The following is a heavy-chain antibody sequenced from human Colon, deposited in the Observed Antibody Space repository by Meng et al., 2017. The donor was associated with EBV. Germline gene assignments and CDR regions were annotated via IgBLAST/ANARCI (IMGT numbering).Heavy chain of an antibody. CDR3: ARNGDYNPGLY. CDR2: IYHSGTT. D-gene: IGHD4-17*01. CDR1: GDSISNNW. J-gene: IGHJ4*02. V-gene: IGHV4-4*02. Sequence: HVSLQGLGPGLVKPSATLSLPWPVSGDSISNNWWSWVRQPPGKGLEWIGEIYHSGTTNYNPSLRSRVTISVDKSKNQFSLQLTSVTAADTAVYYCARNGDYNPGLYWGQGTLVTVSS.